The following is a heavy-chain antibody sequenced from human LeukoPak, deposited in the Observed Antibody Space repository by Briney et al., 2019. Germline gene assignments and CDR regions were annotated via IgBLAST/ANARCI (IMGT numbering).Heavy chain of an antibody. CDR1: GFTVSSNY. CDR2: IYSGGST. CDR3: ARGANGMDV. Sequence: GGSLRLSCAASGFTVSSNYMSWVRQAPGKGLEWVSVIYSGGSTYYADSVKGRFTISRENAKNSLCLQMNSLRAGDTAVYYCARGANGMDVWGQGTTVTVSS. V-gene: IGHV3-53*01. J-gene: IGHJ6*02.